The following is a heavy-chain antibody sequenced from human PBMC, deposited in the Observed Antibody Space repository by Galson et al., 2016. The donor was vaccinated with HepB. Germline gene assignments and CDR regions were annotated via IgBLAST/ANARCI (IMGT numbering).Heavy chain of an antibody. CDR1: GFTFSDFA. CDR3: VKDGYSGSYDY. D-gene: IGHD1-26*01. CDR2: ISGNGDTT. V-gene: IGHV3-64D*06. J-gene: IGHJ4*02. Sequence: SLRLSCAASGFTFSDFAIHWVRQAPGKGLEYVAGISGNGDTTYFADSVKGRFTISRDNSKNTVYLQLSSLRVDDTAVYYCVKDGYSGSYDYWGQGTLVTVSS.